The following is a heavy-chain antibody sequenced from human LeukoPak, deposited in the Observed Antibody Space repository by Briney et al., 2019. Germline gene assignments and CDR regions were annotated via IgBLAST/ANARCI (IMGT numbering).Heavy chain of an antibody. D-gene: IGHD4-17*01. Sequence: SVKVSCKASGGTFSSYAISWVRQAPGQGLEWMGGIIRIFGTANYAQKFQGRVTITTDESTSIAYMELSSLRSEDTAVYYCASVTVTTYWYFDLWGRGTLVTVSS. J-gene: IGHJ2*01. CDR2: IIRIFGTA. CDR3: ASVTVTTYWYFDL. V-gene: IGHV1-69*05. CDR1: GGTFSSYA.